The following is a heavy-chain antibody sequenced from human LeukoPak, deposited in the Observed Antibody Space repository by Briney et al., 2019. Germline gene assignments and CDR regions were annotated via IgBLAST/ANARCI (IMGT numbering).Heavy chain of an antibody. V-gene: IGHV4-61*02. CDR3: ARDMVGAGWFDP. Sequence: SETLSLTCTVSGGSISSGSYYWSWIRQPAGKGLEWIGRIYTSGSTNYNPSLKSRVTISVDTSKNQFSLKLSSVTAADTAVYYCARDMVGAGWFDPWGQGTLVTVSS. CDR1: GGSISSGSYY. J-gene: IGHJ5*02. D-gene: IGHD3-10*01. CDR2: IYTSGST.